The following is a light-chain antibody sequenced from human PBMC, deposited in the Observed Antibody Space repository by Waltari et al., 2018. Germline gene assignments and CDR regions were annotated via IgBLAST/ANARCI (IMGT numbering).Light chain of an antibody. Sequence: EIVMTQSPATLSVSPGERATLSCRASQSVSSNVAWYQQKPGQAPRLLIFDASTRATGIPARFSGSGSGTEFTLTISSLQSEDFAVYYWQQYNNWTFGQGTKVEIK. CDR2: DAS. CDR1: QSVSSN. V-gene: IGKV3-15*01. J-gene: IGKJ1*01. CDR3: QQYNNWT.